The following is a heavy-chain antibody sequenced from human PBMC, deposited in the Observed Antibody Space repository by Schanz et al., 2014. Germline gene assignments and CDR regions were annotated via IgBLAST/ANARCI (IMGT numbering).Heavy chain of an antibody. J-gene: IGHJ6*02. D-gene: IGHD3-22*01. CDR3: AKDHFGHYDSSGCSDCYYYGMDV. Sequence: HVQLVESGGGVVQPGRSLRLSCAGSGFSFSGFGMHWVRRAPGKGLEWVAVISYDGRNKYFADSVKGRFTISRDNSKNTLFLQVNSLRAEDTAVYYCAKDHFGHYDSSGCSDCYYYGMDVWGQGTTVTVSS. CDR2: ISYDGRNK. V-gene: IGHV3-30*18. CDR1: GFSFSGFG.